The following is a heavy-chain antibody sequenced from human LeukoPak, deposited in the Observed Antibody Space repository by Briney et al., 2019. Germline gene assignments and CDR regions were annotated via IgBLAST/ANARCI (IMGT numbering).Heavy chain of an antibody. CDR3: AKDRIVVSPPGIDGFDR. J-gene: IGHJ4*02. CDR2: ISGRGKTT. CDR1: GFTFDHYG. D-gene: IGHD2-15*01. V-gene: IGHV3-23*01. Sequence: GGSLRLACVVSGFTFDHYGLSWVRQAPGKGLEWVSSISGRGKTTDYADSVKGRFTVSRDNSKNTLYLQMNSLRVEDMAVYYCAKDRIVVSPPGIDGFDRWGQGLLVTVSS.